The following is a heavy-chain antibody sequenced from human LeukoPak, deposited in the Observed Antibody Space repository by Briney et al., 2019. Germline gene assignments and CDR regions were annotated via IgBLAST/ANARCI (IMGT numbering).Heavy chain of an antibody. CDR3: ARAVFLGYCSGTSCVDY. D-gene: IGHD2-2*01. CDR2: IYSGGST. CDR1: GFTFSNYA. J-gene: IGHJ4*02. Sequence: PGGSLRLSCAASGFTFSNYAMSWVRQAPGKGLEWVSVIYSGGSTYYADSVKGRFTISRDNSKNTLYLQMNSLRAEDTAVYYCARAVFLGYCSGTSCVDYWGQGTLVTVSS. V-gene: IGHV3-53*01.